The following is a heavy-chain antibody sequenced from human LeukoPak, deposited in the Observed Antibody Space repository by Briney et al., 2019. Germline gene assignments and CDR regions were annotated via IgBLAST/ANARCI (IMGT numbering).Heavy chain of an antibody. J-gene: IGHJ4*02. CDR1: EYTFTSHD. CDR3: ARGYSPYLKTTGNDY. CDR2: MNPNSGNT. V-gene: IGHV1-8*01. Sequence: ASVMVSCKASEYTFTSHDINWVRQATGQGLEWMGWMNPNSGNTGYAQKFQGRVIMTRDTAINTAYMELHSLRSEDTAVYYCARGYSPYLKTTGNDYWGQGTLVTVSS. D-gene: IGHD1-1*01.